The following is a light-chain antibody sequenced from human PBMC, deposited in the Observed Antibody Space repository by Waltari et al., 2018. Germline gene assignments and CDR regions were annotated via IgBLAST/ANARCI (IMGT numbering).Light chain of an antibody. CDR1: NSNIVSNV. Sequence: QSALTQPPSASGTPGQTVTIFCSGGNSNIVSNVVNWYQQVPGTAPKLLIYSNTYRPSGVPDRFSGSKSGTSASLAISGLQSDDEGDYYCATWDDRLTGVVFGGGTQVTVL. J-gene: IGLJ2*01. V-gene: IGLV1-44*01. CDR2: SNT. CDR3: ATWDDRLTGVV.